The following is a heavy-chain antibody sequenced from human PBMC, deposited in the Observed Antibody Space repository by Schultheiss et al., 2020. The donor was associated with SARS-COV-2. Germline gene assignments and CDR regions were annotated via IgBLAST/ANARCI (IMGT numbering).Heavy chain of an antibody. D-gene: IGHD3-10*01. CDR3: ARLGSGPYYMDV. Sequence: GGSLRLSCAASGFTFSSYWMSWVRQAPGKGLEWVSYISSSSSYTNYADSVKGRFTISRDNAKNSLYLQMNSLRAEDTAVYYCARLGSGPYYMDVWGKGTTVTASS. CDR1: GFTFSSYW. CDR2: ISSSSSYT. V-gene: IGHV3-21*05. J-gene: IGHJ6*03.